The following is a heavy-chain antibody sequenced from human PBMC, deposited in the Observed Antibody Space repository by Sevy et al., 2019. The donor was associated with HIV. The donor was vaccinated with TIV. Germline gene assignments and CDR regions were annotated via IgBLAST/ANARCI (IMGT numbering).Heavy chain of an antibody. CDR3: AKALNPALESMIEVIFRTLKGFDV. V-gene: IGHV3-23*01. D-gene: IGHD3-22*01. CDR2: ISATGGGT. Sequence: GGSLRLSCAASGFTFNTHAMNWVRQAPGKGLEWVSGISATGGGTYYTDSVKGRFTVSRHNSQNTLYLQMNSLRADDTAIYYCAKALNPALESMIEVIFRTLKGFDVWGQGTMVTVSS. J-gene: IGHJ3*01. CDR1: GFTFNTHA.